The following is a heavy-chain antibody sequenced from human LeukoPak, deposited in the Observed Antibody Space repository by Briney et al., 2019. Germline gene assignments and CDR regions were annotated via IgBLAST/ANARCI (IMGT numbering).Heavy chain of an antibody. V-gene: IGHV3-74*01. CDR3: VRGRDGSY. CDR1: GNYW. CDR2: INSDGSWT. Sequence: PGGSLRLSCAASGNYWMHWVRQVPGKGLVWVSHINSDGSWTSYADSVKGRFTISRDNAQNSLFLQMDSLRVEDTAVYYCVRGRDGSYWGRGTQVTVSS. D-gene: IGHD5-24*01. J-gene: IGHJ4*02.